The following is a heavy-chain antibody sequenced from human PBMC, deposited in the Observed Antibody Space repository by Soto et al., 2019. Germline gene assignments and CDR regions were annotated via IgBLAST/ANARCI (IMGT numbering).Heavy chain of an antibody. CDR1: GFTFSIYS. D-gene: IGHD2-15*01. V-gene: IGHV3-23*01. J-gene: IGHJ4*02. CDR2: ISATTGNT. CDR3: AIDSDGGY. Sequence: EVQLLESGGGLVQSGGSLRLSCAASGFTFSIYSMIWVRQAPGKGLEWVSGISATTGNTYYTNSVKGRFTISRDNFENTLFLQMNNLRAEDTALYYCAIDSDGGYWGQGTLVTVSS.